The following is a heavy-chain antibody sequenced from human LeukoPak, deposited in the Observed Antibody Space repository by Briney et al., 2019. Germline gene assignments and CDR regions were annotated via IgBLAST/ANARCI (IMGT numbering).Heavy chain of an antibody. CDR2: IIPIFGTA. Sequence: SVTVSCKASGGTFSSYAISWVRQAPGQGLEWMGRIIPIFGTANYAQKFQGRVTITTDESTSTAYMELSSLRSEDTAVYYCAREAFLDCSGGSCYSWFDPWGQGTLVTVSS. CDR3: AREAFLDCSGGSCYSWFDP. D-gene: IGHD2-15*01. J-gene: IGHJ5*02. CDR1: GGTFSSYA. V-gene: IGHV1-69*05.